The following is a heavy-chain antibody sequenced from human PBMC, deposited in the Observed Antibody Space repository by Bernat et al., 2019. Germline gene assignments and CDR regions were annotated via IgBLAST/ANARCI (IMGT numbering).Heavy chain of an antibody. CDR2: INHSGST. Sequence: QVQLQHWGAGLLKPSETLSLTCAVYGGSFSGYYWSWIRQPPGKGLEWIGEINHSGSTSYNPSLKSRVTISVDTSKNQFSLKLSAVTAADTAVYYCARGAAHYPLWLDYWGQGPLVPVS. V-gene: IGHV4-34*01. D-gene: IGHD6-6*01. J-gene: IGHJ4*02. CDR1: GGSFSGYY. CDR3: ARGAAHYPLWLDY.